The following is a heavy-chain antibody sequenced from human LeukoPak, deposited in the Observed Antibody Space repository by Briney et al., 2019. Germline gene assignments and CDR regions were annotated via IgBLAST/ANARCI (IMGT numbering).Heavy chain of an antibody. Sequence: SETLSLTCAVYGGSFSGYYWSWIRHPPGKGLEWIGEINHSGSTNYNPSLKSRVTISADTSKNQFSLKLSSVTAADTAVYYCARGLSVGWFDPWGQGTLVTVSS. D-gene: IGHD3-16*02. V-gene: IGHV4-34*01. CDR3: ARGLSVGWFDP. CDR1: GGSFSGYY. CDR2: INHSGST. J-gene: IGHJ5*02.